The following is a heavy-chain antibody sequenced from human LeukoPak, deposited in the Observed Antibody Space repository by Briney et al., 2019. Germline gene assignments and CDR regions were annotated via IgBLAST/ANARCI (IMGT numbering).Heavy chain of an antibody. CDR1: GYSFTSYW. CDR2: IYPGDSDT. CDR3: ARHAQGGCSGGSCYSAPPDYFDH. J-gene: IGHJ4*02. Sequence: GESLKISCKGSGYSFTSYWIGWVRQMPGKGLEWMGIIYPGDSDTRYSPSFQGQVTISADKSISTAYLQWSSLKASDTAMYYCARHAQGGCSGGSCYSAPPDYFDHWGQGTLVTVSS. D-gene: IGHD2-15*01. V-gene: IGHV5-51*01.